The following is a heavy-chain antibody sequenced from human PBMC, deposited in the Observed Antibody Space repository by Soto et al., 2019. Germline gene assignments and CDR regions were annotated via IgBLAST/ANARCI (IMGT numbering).Heavy chain of an antibody. CDR3: Y. J-gene: IGHJ4*02. V-gene: IGHV1-46*01. Sequence: GASVKVSCKASGYTFTSYYMHWVRQAPGQGLEWMGIINPSGGSTSYAQKFQGRVTMTNVDPVDTATYYCARIPHYSDFYYMDYGGKGTLVTSPQ. CDR1: GYTFTSYY. D-gene: IGHD5-18*01. CDR2: INPSGGST.